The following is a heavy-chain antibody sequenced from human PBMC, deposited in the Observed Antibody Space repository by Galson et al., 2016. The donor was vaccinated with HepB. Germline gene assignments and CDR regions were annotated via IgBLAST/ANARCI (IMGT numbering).Heavy chain of an antibody. J-gene: IGHJ4*02. CDR1: GFTFTHHQ. D-gene: IGHD4-11*01. Sequence: SLRLSCATSGFTFTHHQMHWVRQVPGKGLVWVSRIEPDGSRPIYADSVKGRFTISRDNAENTLYLQMNSLRADDTAVYYCAKGTTDLGDDWGQGIVVTISS. CDR3: AKGTTDLGDD. CDR2: IEPDGSRP. V-gene: IGHV3-74*01.